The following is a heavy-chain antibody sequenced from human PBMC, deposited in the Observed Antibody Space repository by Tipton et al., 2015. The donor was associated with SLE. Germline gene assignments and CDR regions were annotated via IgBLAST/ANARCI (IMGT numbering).Heavy chain of an antibody. CDR1: GDSISSGGYY. V-gene: IGHV4-61*08. CDR3: ARDQVGVGDFDY. D-gene: IGHD3-16*01. J-gene: IGHJ4*02. Sequence: TLSLTCNVSGDSISSGGYYWSWIRRPPGKGLEWIGYIHHGGSTNYNPSLQSRVTISRDPSKNQFSLKLSSATAADTAVYYCARDQVGVGDFDYWGQGTLVTVSS. CDR2: IHHGGST.